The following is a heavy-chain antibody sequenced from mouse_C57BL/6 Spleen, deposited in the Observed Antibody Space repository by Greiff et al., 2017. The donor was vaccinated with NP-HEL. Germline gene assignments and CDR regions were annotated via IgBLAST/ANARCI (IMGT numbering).Heavy chain of an antibody. CDR2: INPNNGGT. V-gene: IGHV1-26*01. CDR3: ARLGNYDYYGSSFFYAMDY. J-gene: IGHJ4*01. CDR1: GYTFTDYY. Sequence: EVQLQQSGPELVKPGASVKISCKASGYTFTDYYMNWVKQSHGKSLEWIGDINPNNGGTSYNQKFKGKATLTVDKSSSTAYMELRSLTSEDSAVYYCARLGNYDYYGSSFFYAMDYWGQGTSVTVSS. D-gene: IGHD1-1*01.